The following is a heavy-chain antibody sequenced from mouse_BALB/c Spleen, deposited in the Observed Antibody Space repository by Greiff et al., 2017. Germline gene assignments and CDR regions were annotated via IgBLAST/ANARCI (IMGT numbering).Heavy chain of an antibody. V-gene: IGHV14-3*02. Sequence: EVQLQQSGAELVKPGASVKLSCTASGFNIKDTYMHWVKQRPEQGLEWIGRIDPANGNTKYDPKFQGKATITADTSSNTAYLQLSSLTSEDTAVYYCAPYDYDRDAMDYWGQGTSVTVSS. D-gene: IGHD2-4*01. CDR3: APYDYDRDAMDY. CDR2: IDPANGNT. J-gene: IGHJ4*01. CDR1: GFNIKDTY.